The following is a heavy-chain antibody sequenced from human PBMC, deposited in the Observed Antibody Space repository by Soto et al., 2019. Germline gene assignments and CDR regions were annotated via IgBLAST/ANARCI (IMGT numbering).Heavy chain of an antibody. J-gene: IGHJ6*02. Sequence: GGSLRLSCVASGFSFSDYSMNWVRQAPGKGLEWVSAISGSGGSTYYADSVKGRFTISRDNSKNTLYLQMNSLRAEDTAVYYCAKDRGRLQWLVRVNYYYGMDVWGQGTTVTVSS. D-gene: IGHD6-19*01. CDR2: ISGSGGST. CDR1: GFSFSDYS. V-gene: IGHV3-23*01. CDR3: AKDRGRLQWLVRVNYYYGMDV.